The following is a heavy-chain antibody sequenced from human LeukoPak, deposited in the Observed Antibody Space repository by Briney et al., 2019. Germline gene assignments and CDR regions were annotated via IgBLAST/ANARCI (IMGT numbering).Heavy chain of an antibody. CDR3: ARPGGSYPYYFDY. Sequence: SETLSLTCTVSGDSISSSSYYWGWIRQPPGKGLEWIGSIYYSGSAYYNPSLKSRVTISVDTSKNQFSLKLSSVTAADTAVYYCARPGGSYPYYFDYWGQGTLVTVSS. D-gene: IGHD1-26*01. V-gene: IGHV4-39*01. CDR2: IYYSGSA. J-gene: IGHJ4*02. CDR1: GDSISSSSYY.